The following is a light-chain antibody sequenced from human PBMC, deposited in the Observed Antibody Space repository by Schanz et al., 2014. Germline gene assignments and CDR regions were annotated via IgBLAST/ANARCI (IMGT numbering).Light chain of an antibody. CDR3: QQYNTWLT. CDR2: GAS. CDR1: QSVSND. Sequence: EIVMTQSPATLSVSPGERATLSCRASQSVSNDLAWYQQIPGQAPRLLIYGASIRAAGIPARFSGSGSGTEFTLISSRVQYEDSAVFYCQQYNTWLTFGGGTKVEIK. V-gene: IGKV3-15*01. J-gene: IGKJ4*01.